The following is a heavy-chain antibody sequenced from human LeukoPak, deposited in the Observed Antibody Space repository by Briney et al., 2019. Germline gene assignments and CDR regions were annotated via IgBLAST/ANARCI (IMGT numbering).Heavy chain of an antibody. CDR2: IWYDGSNK. V-gene: IGHV3-33*01. CDR3: ARDQLDIVVVPAAYYYYYGMDV. CDR1: GFTFSSYG. Sequence: GRSLRLSCAASGFTFSSYGMHWVRQAPGKGLEWVAVIWYDGSNKYYAGSVKGRFTISRDNSKNTLYLQMNSLRAEDTAVYYCARDQLDIVVVPAAYYYYYGMDVWGKGTTVTVSS. J-gene: IGHJ6*04. D-gene: IGHD2-2*03.